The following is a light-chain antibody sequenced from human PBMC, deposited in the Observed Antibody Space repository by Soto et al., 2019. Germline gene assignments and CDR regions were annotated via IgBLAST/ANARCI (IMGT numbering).Light chain of an antibody. V-gene: IGKV3D-15*01. Sequence: PGERATLSCRASQSVSSSYLAWYQQKPGQPPRLLIYGASTRDTGVPTRFSGSGSGTEFTLTITSLQSEDFAVYYCQQYNNWPLWTFGQGTKVDIK. CDR2: GAS. CDR3: QQYNNWPLWT. J-gene: IGKJ1*01. CDR1: QSVSSSY.